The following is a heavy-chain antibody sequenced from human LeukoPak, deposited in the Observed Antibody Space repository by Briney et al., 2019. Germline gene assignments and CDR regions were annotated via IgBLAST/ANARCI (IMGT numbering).Heavy chain of an antibody. D-gene: IGHD6-19*01. CDR3: ARDRGYSSGWYGGRDY. J-gene: IGHJ4*02. CDR2: ISSSSSYI. Sequence: GGSLRLSCAATGFTFSSYSMNWVRQAPGKGLEWVSSISSSSSYIYYADSVKGRLTISRDNAQNSLYLQMNSLRAEDTAVYYCARDRGYSSGWYGGRDYWGQGTLVTVSS. CDR1: GFTFSSYS. V-gene: IGHV3-21*01.